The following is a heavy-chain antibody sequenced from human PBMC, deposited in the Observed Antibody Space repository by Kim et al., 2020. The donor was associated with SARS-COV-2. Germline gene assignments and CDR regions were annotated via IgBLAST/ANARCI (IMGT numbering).Heavy chain of an antibody. D-gene: IGHD3-10*01. Sequence: SETLSLTCTVSGGSVSSGSYYWSWIRQPPGKGLEWIGYIYYSGSTNYNPSLKSRVTISVDTSKNQFSLKLSSVTAADTAVYYCARGSGPKRFGELYRTGRTPNNWFDPWGQGTLVTVSS. J-gene: IGHJ5*02. V-gene: IGHV4-61*01. CDR1: GGSVSSGSYY. CDR2: IYYSGST. CDR3: ARGSGPKRFGELYRTGRTPNNWFDP.